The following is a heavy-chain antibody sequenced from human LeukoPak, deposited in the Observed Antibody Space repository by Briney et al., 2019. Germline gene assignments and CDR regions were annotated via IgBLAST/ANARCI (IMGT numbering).Heavy chain of an antibody. Sequence: GASVKVSCKASGGTFSSYAISWVRQAPGQGLEWMGGIIPIFGTANYAQKFQGRVTITADKSTSTAYMELSSLRSEDTAVYYCARDQHRRIVVVNMLTAWGQGTLVTVSS. J-gene: IGHJ5*02. CDR3: ARDQHRRIVVVNMLTA. CDR1: GGTFSSYA. D-gene: IGHD3-22*01. V-gene: IGHV1-69*06. CDR2: IIPIFGTA.